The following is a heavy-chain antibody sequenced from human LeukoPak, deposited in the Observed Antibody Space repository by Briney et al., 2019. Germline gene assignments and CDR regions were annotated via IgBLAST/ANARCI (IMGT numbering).Heavy chain of an antibody. Sequence: SETLSLTCTVSGGFIRTYYWSWIRQPAGKGPEWIGRIDTTGNTNYNPSLKSRVTMSVDTAVNQFSLNLNSVTAADTAVYYCARDGGIAGATFTGVIDHWGQGTPVTVSS. V-gene: IGHV4-4*07. CDR3: ARDGGIAGATFTGVIDH. D-gene: IGHD1-26*01. CDR1: GGFIRTYY. J-gene: IGHJ4*02. CDR2: IDTTGNT.